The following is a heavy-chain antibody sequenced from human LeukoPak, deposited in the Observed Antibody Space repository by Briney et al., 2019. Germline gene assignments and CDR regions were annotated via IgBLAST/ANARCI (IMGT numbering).Heavy chain of an antibody. CDR3: ARALERNRDYYGLDV. D-gene: IGHD1-1*01. V-gene: IGHV3-48*04. J-gene: IGHJ6*02. CDR1: GFIFSSYS. Sequence: PGGSLRLSCAASGFIFSSYSLNWVRQAPGEGPEWVSYISGSSDTMFYADSVKGRFTVSRDNAKNSLYLQMDSLRAEDTAVYYCARALERNRDYYGLDVWGQGTTVTVSS. CDR2: ISGSSDTM.